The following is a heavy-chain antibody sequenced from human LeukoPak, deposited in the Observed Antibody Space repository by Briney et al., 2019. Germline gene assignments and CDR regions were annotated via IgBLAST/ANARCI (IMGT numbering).Heavy chain of an antibody. CDR3: ARESIYGDYGH. CDR1: GGSISSSSYY. J-gene: IGHJ4*02. D-gene: IGHD4-17*01. Sequence: PSETLSLTCTVSGGSISSSSYYWGWIRQPPGKGLEWIGSIYYSGSTYYNPSLKSRVTISVDTSKNQFSLKLSSVTAADTAVYYCARESIYGDYGHWGQGTLVTVSS. V-gene: IGHV4-39*07. CDR2: IYYSGST.